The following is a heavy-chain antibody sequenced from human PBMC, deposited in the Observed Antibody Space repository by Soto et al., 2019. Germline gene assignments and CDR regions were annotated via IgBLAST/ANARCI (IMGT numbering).Heavy chain of an antibody. D-gene: IGHD3-10*01. V-gene: IGHV5-10-1*04. CDR1: GYSFTSYW. CDR3: VRPQAKELGTIRGAFDI. CDR2: IDPSDSYT. J-gene: IGHJ3*02. Sequence: GESLKISCKGSGYSFTSYWIRWVRQMPGKGLEWMGRIDPSDSYTNYSPSFQGQVTISVDKSISTAYLQWSSLKASDTAMYYCVRPQAKELGTIRGAFDIWGQGTKVTVSS.